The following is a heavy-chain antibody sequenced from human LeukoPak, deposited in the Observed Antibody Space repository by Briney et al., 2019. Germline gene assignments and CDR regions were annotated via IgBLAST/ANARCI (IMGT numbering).Heavy chain of an antibody. D-gene: IGHD2-15*01. Sequence: GGSLRLSCAASGFTFSSYETNWVRQAPGKGLEWVSYISSGGSTIYYADSVKGRFTISRDNARNSLYLQMNSLRAEDTAVYYCARTNIVVMGMDVWGQGTTVTVSS. J-gene: IGHJ6*02. V-gene: IGHV3-48*03. CDR3: ARTNIVVMGMDV. CDR2: ISSGGSTI. CDR1: GFTFSSYE.